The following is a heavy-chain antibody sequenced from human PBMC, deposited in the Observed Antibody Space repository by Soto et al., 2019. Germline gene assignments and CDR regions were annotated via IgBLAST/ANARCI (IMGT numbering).Heavy chain of an antibody. CDR3: AKRHTTVATPANYFDY. CDR1: GFTFSAYT. CDR2: IVSGGTT. J-gene: IGHJ4*02. V-gene: IGHV3-23*01. D-gene: IGHD1-1*01. Sequence: GSLRLSCAASGFTFSAYTMNWVRQAPGKGLDWVSAIVSGGTTYYADSVKGRFTIFRDDSTNTLYLQMNNLRAEDTALYYCAKRHTTVATPANYFDYWGQGTLVPVSS.